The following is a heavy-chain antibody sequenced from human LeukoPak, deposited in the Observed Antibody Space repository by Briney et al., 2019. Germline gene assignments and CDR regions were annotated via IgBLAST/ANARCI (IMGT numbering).Heavy chain of an antibody. D-gene: IGHD6-13*01. V-gene: IGHV4-59*01. CDR1: GGSINSYY. CDR2: IYYSGST. CDR3: ARETAEVPFDY. Sequence: ASETLSLTCTVSGGSINSYYWSWIRQPPGKGLEWIGYIYYSGSTNYNPSLKSRVTISIDTSKNQFSLKLSSVTAADTAVYYCARETAEVPFDYWGQGTLVTVSS. J-gene: IGHJ4*02.